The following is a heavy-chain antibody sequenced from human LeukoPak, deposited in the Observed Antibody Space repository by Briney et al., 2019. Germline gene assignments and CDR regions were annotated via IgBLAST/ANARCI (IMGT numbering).Heavy chain of an antibody. CDR2: IYSGGST. CDR3: ASLAIRRGYSYGDDAFDI. J-gene: IGHJ3*02. Sequence: GGSLRLSCAASGFTVSSNYMSWVRQAPGKGLEWVSVIYSGGSTYYADSVKGRFTISRDNSKNTLYLQMNSLRAEDTAVYYCASLAIRRGYSYGDDAFDIWGQGTMVAVSS. V-gene: IGHV3-53*01. D-gene: IGHD5-18*01. CDR1: GFTVSSNY.